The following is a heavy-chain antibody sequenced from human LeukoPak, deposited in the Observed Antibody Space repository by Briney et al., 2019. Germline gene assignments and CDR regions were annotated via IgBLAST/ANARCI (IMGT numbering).Heavy chain of an antibody. D-gene: IGHD5-18*01. J-gene: IGHJ6*03. CDR2: IIPIFGTA. CDR3: ARAGYSYGYGYYYYMDV. CDR1: GGTFSSYA. Sequence: ASVKVSCKASGGTFSSYAISWVRQAPGQGLEWMGWIIPIFGTANYAQKFQGRVTITADESTSTAYMELSSLRSEDTAVYYCARAGYSYGYGYYYYMDVWGKGTTVTISS. V-gene: IGHV1-69*13.